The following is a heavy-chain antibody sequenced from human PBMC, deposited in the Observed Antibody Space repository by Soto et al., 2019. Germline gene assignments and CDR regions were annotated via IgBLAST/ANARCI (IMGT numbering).Heavy chain of an antibody. Sequence: PGGSLRLSCAASGFTFSSYGMRWVRQAPGKGLEWVAVIWYDGSNKYYAYSVKGRFTISRDNSKNTLYLQMSSPRAEDTAVYYCARAGSYFSVGAFNIWGQGTRVTVSS. CDR3: ARAGSYFSVGAFNI. CDR1: GFTFSSYG. CDR2: IWYDGSNK. V-gene: IGHV3-33*01. J-gene: IGHJ3*02. D-gene: IGHD1-26*01.